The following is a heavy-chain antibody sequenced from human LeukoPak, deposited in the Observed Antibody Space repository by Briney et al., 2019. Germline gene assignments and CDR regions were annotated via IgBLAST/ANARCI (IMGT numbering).Heavy chain of an antibody. CDR2: IYHSGST. Sequence: SGTLSLTCAVSGGSISSSNWWSWVRQPPGKGLEWIGEIYHSGSTNYNPSLKSRVTISVDKSKNQFSLKLSSVTAADTAVYYCARGPYYYDSSGYYFYYGMDVWGQGTTVTVSS. D-gene: IGHD3-22*01. J-gene: IGHJ6*02. V-gene: IGHV4-4*02. CDR1: GGSISSSNW. CDR3: ARGPYYYDSSGYYFYYGMDV.